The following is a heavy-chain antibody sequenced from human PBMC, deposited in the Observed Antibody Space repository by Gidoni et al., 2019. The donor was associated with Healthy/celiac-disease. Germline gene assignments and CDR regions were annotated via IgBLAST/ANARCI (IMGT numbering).Heavy chain of an antibody. CDR3: ASADHPDNYFDY. CDR2: LYYSGST. Sequence: QLQLQESGPGLMKPSETLSLTCTVSGGSISSSSYYWGWIRQPPGNGLEWIGSLYYSGSTYYNPSLKSRVTISVDTSKNQFSLKLSSVTAADTAVYYCASADHPDNYFDYWGQGTLVTVSS. V-gene: IGHV4-39*01. J-gene: IGHJ4*02. CDR1: GGSISSSSYY.